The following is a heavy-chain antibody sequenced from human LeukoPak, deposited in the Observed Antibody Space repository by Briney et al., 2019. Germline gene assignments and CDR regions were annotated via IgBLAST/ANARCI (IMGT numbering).Heavy chain of an antibody. CDR1: GFTFTSYW. J-gene: IGHJ4*02. CDR2: VDHGGSGT. D-gene: IGHD4-17*01. CDR3: ATDLG. V-gene: IGHV3-74*01. Sequence: GGSLRLSCAASGFTFTSYWMYWVRQPPGKGLVWVSRVDHGGSGTAYADSVTGRFTISRDNAKNTVYLQMNSLRAEDTAVYYCATDLGWGQGTLVTVSS.